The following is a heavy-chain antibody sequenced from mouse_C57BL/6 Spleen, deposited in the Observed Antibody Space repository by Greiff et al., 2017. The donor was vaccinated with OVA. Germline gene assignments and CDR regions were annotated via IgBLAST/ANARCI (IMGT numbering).Heavy chain of an antibody. CDR1: GYAFSSYW. D-gene: IGHD2-4*01. CDR3: ARGGYDYDVDY. CDR2: IYPGDGDT. V-gene: IGHV1-80*01. Sequence: VKLMESGAELVKPGASVKISCKASGYAFSSYWMNWVKQRPGKGLEWIGQIYPGDGDTNYNGKFKGKATLTADKSSSTAYMQLSSLTSEDSAVYFCARGGYDYDVDYWGQGTTLTVSS. J-gene: IGHJ2*01.